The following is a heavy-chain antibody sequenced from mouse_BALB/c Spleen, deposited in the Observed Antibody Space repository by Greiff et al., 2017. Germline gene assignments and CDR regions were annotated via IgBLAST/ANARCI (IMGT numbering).Heavy chain of an antibody. J-gene: IGHJ4*01. Sequence: QVQLQQPGAELVKPGTSVKLSCKASGYNFTSYWINWVKLRPGQGLEWIGDIYPGSGSTNYNEKFKSKATLTVDTSSSTAYMQLSSLTSEDSAVYYCTRSDYGSYAMDYWGQGTSVTVSS. V-gene: IGHV1-55*01. CDR3: TRSDYGSYAMDY. CDR2: IYPGSGST. CDR1: GYNFTSYW. D-gene: IGHD1-1*01.